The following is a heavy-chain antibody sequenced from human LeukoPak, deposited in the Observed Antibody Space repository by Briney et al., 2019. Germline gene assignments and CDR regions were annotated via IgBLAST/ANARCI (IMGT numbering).Heavy chain of an antibody. J-gene: IGHJ4*02. CDR3: VRAGGSSWSDF. D-gene: IGHD6-13*01. CDR1: GFTYSSYW. V-gene: IGHV3-7*01. Sequence: GGSLRLSCAASGFTYSSYWMSWVRQSPGKGLEWVANINQAGSENHYVDSVKGRFTISRDNAENSVFVQMNGLRVEDTAVYYCVRAGGSSWSDFWGQGTLVTVSS. CDR2: INQAGSEN.